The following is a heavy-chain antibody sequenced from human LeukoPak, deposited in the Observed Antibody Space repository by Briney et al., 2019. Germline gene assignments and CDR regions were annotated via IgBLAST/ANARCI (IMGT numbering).Heavy chain of an antibody. CDR1: GGSFSGYY. Sequence: SETLSLTCAVYGGSFSGYYWSWSCQRPRKGLEWNGEINLSGSTNYNPSLTSRVNISVDTSKNQFSLKLSSVTAADTAVYYCARGYSNSRRTPKYYYYYYMDVWGKGTTVTVSS. CDR2: INLSGST. CDR3: ARGYSNSRRTPKYYYYYYMDV. V-gene: IGHV4-34*01. D-gene: IGHD6-6*01. J-gene: IGHJ6*03.